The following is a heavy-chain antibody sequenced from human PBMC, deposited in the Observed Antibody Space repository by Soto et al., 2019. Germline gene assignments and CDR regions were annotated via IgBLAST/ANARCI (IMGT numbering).Heavy chain of an antibody. CDR2: IYYSGST. J-gene: IGHJ4*02. CDR1: GGSISSGDYY. D-gene: IGHD3-16*02. V-gene: IGHV4-30-4*01. Sequence: LSLTCTVSGGSISSGDYYWSWIRQPPGKGLEWIGYIYYSGSTYYNPSLKSRVTISVDTSKNQFSLKLSSVTAADTAVYYCARDIGTGRRPYYFDYWGQGTLVTVSS. CDR3: ARDIGTGRRPYYFDY.